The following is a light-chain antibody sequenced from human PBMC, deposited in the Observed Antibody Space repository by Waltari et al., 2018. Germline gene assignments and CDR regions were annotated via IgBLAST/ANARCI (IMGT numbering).Light chain of an antibody. J-gene: IGKJ1*01. V-gene: IGKV3-20*01. Sequence: EIVLTQSPGTLALSPGERATLSYRASQSVGRALAWYQQKPGQAPRLLIYDASSRATGISDKFSGSGSGTDFSLTSSRVEPEDFAVYFCQMYVRLPVTFGQGTKVEVK. CDR2: DAS. CDR1: QSVGRA. CDR3: QMYVRLPVT.